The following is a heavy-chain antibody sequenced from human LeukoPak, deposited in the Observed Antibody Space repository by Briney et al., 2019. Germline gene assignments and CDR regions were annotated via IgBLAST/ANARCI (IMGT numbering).Heavy chain of an antibody. J-gene: IGHJ5*02. CDR2: ISTSSRYI. D-gene: IGHD2-2*01. V-gene: IGHV3-21*06. CDR1: GFALSTFD. Sequence: GGSLRLSCAASGFALSTFDMNWVRQSPGKGLEWVSSISTSSRYIYYRDSVKGRFTISRDDAKNSLYLQMNSLTVEDTAVYYCARADCSGSTCYLRHSWFDPWGQGTLVTVSS. CDR3: ARADCSGSTCYLRHSWFDP.